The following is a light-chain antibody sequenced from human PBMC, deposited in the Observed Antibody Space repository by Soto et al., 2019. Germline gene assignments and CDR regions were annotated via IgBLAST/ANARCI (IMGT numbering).Light chain of an antibody. V-gene: IGKV1-39*01. CDR3: QQTHSTPVT. J-gene: IGKJ5*01. CDR1: QNIYNY. Sequence: DIPMTQSPSSLSASVGDRVTVTCRTSQNIYNYLNWYQQKPGKAPKLLIYAASSVQSGVPLRFSGSGSGTDFTLTINSLQPEDFATYYCQQTHSTPVTFGQGTRLEVK. CDR2: AAS.